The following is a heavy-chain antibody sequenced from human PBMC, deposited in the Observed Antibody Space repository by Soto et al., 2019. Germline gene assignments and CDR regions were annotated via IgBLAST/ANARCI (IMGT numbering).Heavy chain of an antibody. J-gene: IGHJ6*02. CDR3: AKGVLSLRYYYGMDV. CDR2: ISGSGGST. Sequence: GGSLRLSCAASGLTFSSYAMSWVRQAPGKGLEWVSAISGSGGSTYYADSVKGRFTISRDNSKNTLYLQMNSLRAEDTAVYYCAKGVLSLRYYYGMDVWGQGTTVTVSS. D-gene: IGHD1-1*01. V-gene: IGHV3-23*01. CDR1: GLTFSSYA.